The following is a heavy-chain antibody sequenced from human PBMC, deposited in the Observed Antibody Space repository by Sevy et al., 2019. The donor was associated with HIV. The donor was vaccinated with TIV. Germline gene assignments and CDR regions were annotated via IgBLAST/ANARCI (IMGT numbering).Heavy chain of an antibody. CDR1: GGSITSYY. V-gene: IGHV4-4*07. J-gene: IGHJ4*02. Sequence: SETLSLTCTVSGGSITSYYWSWIRQPAGKGLEWIERIHSSGSTNNNRSLKSRVTMSVDTSKNQFSLRLSSVTAADTAVYYCARDSGYDQNFDYWGQGTLVTVSS. D-gene: IGHD5-12*01. CDR3: ARDSGYDQNFDY. CDR2: IHSSGST.